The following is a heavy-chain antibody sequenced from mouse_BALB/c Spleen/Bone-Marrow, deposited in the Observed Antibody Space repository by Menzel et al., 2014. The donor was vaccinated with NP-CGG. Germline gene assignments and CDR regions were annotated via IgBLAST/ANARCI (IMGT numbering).Heavy chain of an antibody. D-gene: IGHD1-2*01. V-gene: IGHV1-69*01. J-gene: IGHJ4*01. CDR1: GYTFTDYG. Sequence: QVQLQQSGAELVMPGASVKMSCKASGYTFTDYGMHWVKQRPGQGLEWIGTIDTSDSYSSYNQKFKGKATLTVDESSNTAYMQLRSLTSEDSAVYYCAGRGYYAYPHYYAMDYWGQGTSVTVSS. CDR2: IDTSDSYS. CDR3: AGRGYYAYPHYYAMDY.